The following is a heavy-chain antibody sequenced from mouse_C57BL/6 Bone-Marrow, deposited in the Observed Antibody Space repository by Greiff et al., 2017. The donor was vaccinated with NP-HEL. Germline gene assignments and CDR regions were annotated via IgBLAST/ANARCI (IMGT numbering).Heavy chain of an antibody. CDR2: IYPRSGNT. CDR1: GYTFTSYG. J-gene: IGHJ2*01. Sequence: QVHVKQSGAELARPGASVKLSCKASGYTFTSYGISWVKQRTGQGLEWIGEIYPRSGNTYYNEKFKGKATLTADKSSSTAYMELRSLTSEDSAVYFCARPHFYFDYWGQGTTLTVSS. V-gene: IGHV1-81*01. CDR3: ARPHFYFDY.